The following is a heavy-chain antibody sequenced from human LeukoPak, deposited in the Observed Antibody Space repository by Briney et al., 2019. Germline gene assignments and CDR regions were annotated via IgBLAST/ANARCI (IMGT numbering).Heavy chain of an antibody. CDR2: ISGSGGST. CDR1: GFTFSSYA. V-gene: IGHV3-23*01. J-gene: IGHJ4*02. CDR3: AKDPNPYGDYFDY. D-gene: IGHD4-17*01. Sequence: GGSLRLSCAASGFTFSSYAMSWVRQAPGKGLEWVSAISGSGGSTYYADSVKGRFTISRDNSKNTLYLQMNSPRAEGTAVYYCAKDPNPYGDYFDYWGQGTLVTVSS.